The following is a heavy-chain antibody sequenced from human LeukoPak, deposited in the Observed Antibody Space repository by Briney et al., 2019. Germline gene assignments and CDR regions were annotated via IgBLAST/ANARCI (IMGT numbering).Heavy chain of an antibody. CDR2: ISAYNGNT. V-gene: IGHV1-18*01. CDR1: GYTFTSYG. Sequence: ASVKVSCKASGYTFTSYGISWVRQAPGQGLEWMGWISAYNGNTNYAQKLQGRVTMTTDTSTSTAYMELRSLRSDDTAVYYCARGEIVVVPAAIPDYIYYYMDVWGKGTTVTVSS. J-gene: IGHJ6*03. CDR3: ARGEIVVVPAAIPDYIYYYMDV. D-gene: IGHD2-2*02.